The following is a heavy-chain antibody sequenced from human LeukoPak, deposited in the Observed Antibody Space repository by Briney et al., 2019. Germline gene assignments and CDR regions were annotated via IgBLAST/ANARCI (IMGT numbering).Heavy chain of an antibody. CDR1: GYTFTSYY. V-gene: IGHV1-46*01. D-gene: IGHD3-9*01. CDR2: INPSGGST. Sequence: ASVKVSCKTSGYTFTSYYMHWVRQAPGQGLEWMGIINPSGGSTSYAQKFQGRVTMTRDTSTSTVYMELSSLRSEDTAVYYCARGRRLRYFDLVGVVDAFDIWGQGTMVTVS. CDR3: ARGRRLRYFDLVGVVDAFDI. J-gene: IGHJ3*02.